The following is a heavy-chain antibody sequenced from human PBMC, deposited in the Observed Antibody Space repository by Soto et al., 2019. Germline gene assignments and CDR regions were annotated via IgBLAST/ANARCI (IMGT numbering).Heavy chain of an antibody. J-gene: IGHJ4*02. Sequence: QVQLVQSGAEVKKPGSSVKVSCKASGGTFSSYAISWVRQAPGQGLEWMGGIIPIFGTANYAQKFQGRVTITADESTSTDYMELGSLRSDDTAVYYCARAVAYCGGDCYPYWGQGTLVTVSS. D-gene: IGHD2-21*02. CDR2: IIPIFGTA. V-gene: IGHV1-69*12. CDR1: GGTFSSYA. CDR3: ARAVAYCGGDCYPY.